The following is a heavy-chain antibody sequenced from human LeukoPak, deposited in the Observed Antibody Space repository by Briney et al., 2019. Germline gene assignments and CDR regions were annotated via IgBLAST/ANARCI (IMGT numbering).Heavy chain of an antibody. D-gene: IGHD3-22*01. CDR2: ISSNGGGT. CDR3: VVDYDSSGPINWFDP. J-gene: IGHJ5*02. CDR1: GFTFSSYA. V-gene: IGHV3-64D*06. Sequence: PGGSLRLSCSASGFTFSSYAMHWVRQAPGKGLEYVSAISSNGGGTYYADSVKGRFTISRDNSKNTLYLQMSSLRAEDTAVYYCVVDYDSSGPINWFDPWGQGTLVTVSS.